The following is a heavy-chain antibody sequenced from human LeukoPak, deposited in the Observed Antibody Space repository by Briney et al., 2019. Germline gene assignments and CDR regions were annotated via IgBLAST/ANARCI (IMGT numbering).Heavy chain of an antibody. CDR3: AKAGIAAAGQERYFDY. J-gene: IGHJ4*02. V-gene: IGHV1-69*05. CDR1: GGTCSSYA. D-gene: IGHD6-13*01. CDR2: IIPIFGTA. Sequence: SLKVSCKTSGGTCSSYAISWVRQAPGQGLVWMGGIIPIFGTANYSQKCQSRVTITTDEFTSTAYMELGSLRSEDTAVYYCAKAGIAAAGQERYFDYWGQGTLVIVSS.